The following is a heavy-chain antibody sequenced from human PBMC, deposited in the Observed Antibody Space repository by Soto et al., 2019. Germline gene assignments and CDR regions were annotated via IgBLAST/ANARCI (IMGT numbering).Heavy chain of an antibody. D-gene: IGHD3-3*01. CDR1: GFTFRKYA. V-gene: IGHV3-23*01. CDR2: ISISGGST. Sequence: GGSLRLSCAASGFTFRKYAMTWVRQAPGKGLEWVSSISISGGSTYYADSVKGRFTISRDNSKNTLDLQMNSLRVEDTAAYYCAKVVLQFLEWSPNWLDPCGQGTLVTVSS. J-gene: IGHJ5*02. CDR3: AKVVLQFLEWSPNWLDP.